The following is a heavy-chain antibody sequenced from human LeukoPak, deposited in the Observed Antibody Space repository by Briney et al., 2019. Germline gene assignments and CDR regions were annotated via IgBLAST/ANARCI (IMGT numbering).Heavy chain of an antibody. CDR3: ARGHLSTIFGVVTIAWFDS. Sequence: GASVKVSCKASGYTFTTYGINWVRQAPGQGLEWMGWISTYNGNTNFGQKFQGRVTMTTDTSTSTAYMELRSLRSDDTAVYFCARGHLSTIFGVVTIAWFDSWGQGTVVTVSS. CDR2: ISTYNGNT. CDR1: GYTFTTYG. V-gene: IGHV1-18*04. D-gene: IGHD3-3*01. J-gene: IGHJ5*01.